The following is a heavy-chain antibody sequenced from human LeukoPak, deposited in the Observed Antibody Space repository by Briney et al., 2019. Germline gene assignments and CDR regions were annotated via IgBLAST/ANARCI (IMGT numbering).Heavy chain of an antibody. J-gene: IGHJ4*02. V-gene: IGHV3-21*01. D-gene: IGHD3-16*01. CDR1: GFTFSSYS. CDR3: ARDLGTLTWYFEY. CDR2: ISSSSYI. Sequence: GGSLRLSCAASGFTFSSYSMNWVRQAPGKGLEWVSSISSSSYIYYADSVKGRFTISRDNAKNYLYLQMNSLRAEDTTVYYCARDLGTLTWYFEYWGQGILVTVSS.